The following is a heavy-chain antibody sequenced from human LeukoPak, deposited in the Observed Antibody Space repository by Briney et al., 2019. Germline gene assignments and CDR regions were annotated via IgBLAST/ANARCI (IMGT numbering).Heavy chain of an antibody. D-gene: IGHD2-15*01. CDR3: ATGLPFIVVVVAATPDFDY. CDR1: GFTFSSYG. J-gene: IGHJ4*02. V-gene: IGHV3-30*03. Sequence: PGGSLRLSCAASGFTFSSYGMHWVRQAPGKGLEWVAVISYDGSNKYYADSVKGRFTISRDNSKNTLYLQMNSLRAEDTAVYYCATGLPFIVVVVAATPDFDYWGQGTLVTVSS. CDR2: ISYDGSNK.